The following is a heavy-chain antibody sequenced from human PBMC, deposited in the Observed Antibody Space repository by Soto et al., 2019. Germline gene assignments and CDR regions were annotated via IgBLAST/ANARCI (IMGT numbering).Heavy chain of an antibody. J-gene: IGHJ4*02. Sequence: QVQLQQWGAGLLKPSETRSLTCAVYGGSFSGYYWSWIRQPPGKGLEWIGEINHSGSTNYNPSLKSRVTISVDTSKNQFSLKLSSVSAADTVVYYCASFLWSYGGFDYWGQGTLVTVSS. CDR2: INHSGST. CDR1: GGSFSGYY. V-gene: IGHV4-34*01. D-gene: IGHD1-26*01. CDR3: ASFLWSYGGFDY.